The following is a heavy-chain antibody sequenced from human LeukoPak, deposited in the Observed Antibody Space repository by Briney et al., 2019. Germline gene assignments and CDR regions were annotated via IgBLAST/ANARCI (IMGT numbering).Heavy chain of an antibody. J-gene: IGHJ4*02. CDR2: ISGSSGST. CDR3: AKGNGQWLATFDY. CDR1: GFTFSSYA. V-gene: IGHV3-23*01. D-gene: IGHD6-19*01. Sequence: GGSLRLSCAASGFTFSSYAMSWVRQAPGKGLEWVSAISGSSGSTYYADSVKGRFTISRDNSKNTLYLQMNSLRAEDTAVYYCAKGNGQWLATFDYWGQGTLVTVSS.